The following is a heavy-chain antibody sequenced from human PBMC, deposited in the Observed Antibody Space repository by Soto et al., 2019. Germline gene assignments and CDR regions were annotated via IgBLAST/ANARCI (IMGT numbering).Heavy chain of an antibody. D-gene: IGHD1-26*01. CDR3: GRRGSRHYYYGMDV. V-gene: IGHV3-33*01. CDR1: GFTFSSYG. CDR2: IWYDGSNK. J-gene: IGHJ6*02. Sequence: QVQLVESGGGVVQPGRSLRLSCAASGFTFSSYGMHWVRQAPGKGLEWVAVIWYDGSNKYYADSVKGRFTISRDNSKNTLYLQMNSLGAEDTAVYYCGRRGSRHYYYGMDVWGQGTTVTVSS.